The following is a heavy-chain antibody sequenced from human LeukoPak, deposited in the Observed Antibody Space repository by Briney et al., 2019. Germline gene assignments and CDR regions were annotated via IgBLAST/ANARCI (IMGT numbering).Heavy chain of an antibody. CDR3: ARGVGAGTSYYFDY. J-gene: IGHJ4*02. V-gene: IGHV1-2*06. Sequence: ASVKVSCKASGYTFTGYYMHWVQQAPGQGLEWMGRINPNSGGTNYAQKFQGRVTMTRDTSISTAYMELSRLRSDDTAVYYCARGVGAGTSYYFDYWGQGTLVTVSS. D-gene: IGHD6-19*01. CDR2: INPNSGGT. CDR1: GYTFTGYY.